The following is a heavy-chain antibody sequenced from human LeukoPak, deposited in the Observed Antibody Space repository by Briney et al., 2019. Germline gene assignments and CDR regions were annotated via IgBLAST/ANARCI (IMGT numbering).Heavy chain of an antibody. CDR2: ISGSGGST. CDR3: AKALAQWRIVGATRYVTLDYFDY. D-gene: IGHD1-26*01. J-gene: IGHJ4*02. V-gene: IGHV3-23*01. Sequence: PGGSLRLSCAASGFTFSSYAMSWVRQAPGKGLEWVSAISGSGGSTYYADSVKGRFTISRDNSKDTLYLQMNSLRAEDTAVYYCAKALAQWRIVGATRYVTLDYFDYWGQGTLVTVSS. CDR1: GFTFSSYA.